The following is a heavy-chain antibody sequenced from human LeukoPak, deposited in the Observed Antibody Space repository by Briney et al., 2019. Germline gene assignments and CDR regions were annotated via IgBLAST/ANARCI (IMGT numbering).Heavy chain of an antibody. CDR2: ISSSSSYI. J-gene: IGHJ4*02. D-gene: IGHD3-22*01. V-gene: IGHV3-21*01. CDR3: AKETYYYDSSGYYLPLGY. CDR1: GFTFSSYA. Sequence: GGSLRLSCAASGFTFSSYAMSWVRQAPGKGLEWVSSISSSSSYIYYADSVKGRFTISRDNAKNTLYLQMNSLRAEDTAVYYCAKETYYYDSSGYYLPLGYWGQGTLVTVSS.